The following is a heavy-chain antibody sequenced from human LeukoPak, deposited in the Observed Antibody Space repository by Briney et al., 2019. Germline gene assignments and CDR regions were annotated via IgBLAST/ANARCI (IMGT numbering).Heavy chain of an antibody. D-gene: IGHD3-10*01. CDR1: GFTFSSYG. J-gene: IGHJ3*02. V-gene: IGHV3-23*01. CDR3: AKDEGMVRGVILDAFDI. Sequence: GGSLRLSCAASGFTFSSYGMSWVRPAPGRGLEWVSAISGSGGSTYYADSVKGRFTISRDNSKNTLYLQMNSLRAEDTAVYYCAKDEGMVRGVILDAFDIWGQGTMVTVSS. CDR2: ISGSGGST.